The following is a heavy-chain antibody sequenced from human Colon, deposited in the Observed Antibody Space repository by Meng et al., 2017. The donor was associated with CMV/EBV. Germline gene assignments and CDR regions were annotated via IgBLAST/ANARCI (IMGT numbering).Heavy chain of an antibody. Sequence: GGSLRLSCAASGFTFSSYAMHWVRQAPGKGLEWVAVISYDGSNKYYADSVKGRFTISRDNSKNTLYLQMNSLRAEDTAVYYCARQASGSHYEGLGYWGQGTLVTVSS. J-gene: IGHJ4*02. CDR3: ARQASGSHYEGLGY. V-gene: IGHV3-30-3*01. D-gene: IGHD1-26*01. CDR2: ISYDGSNK. CDR1: GFTFSSYA.